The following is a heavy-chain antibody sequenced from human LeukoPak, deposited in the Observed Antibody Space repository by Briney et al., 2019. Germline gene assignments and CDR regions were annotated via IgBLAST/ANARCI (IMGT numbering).Heavy chain of an antibody. CDR2: INTKGAST. Sequence: GGSVRLSCEGSGFTFSSYAMHWVRQAPGKGLEWVSGINTKGASTYHAHSVKGRFTISRDNSKNTLYLQMGSLRPEDMAVYYCARDYCMKGACYKRFDNWGHGTLVTVSS. CDR3: ARDYCMKGACYKRFDN. J-gene: IGHJ4*03. V-gene: IGHV3-64*01. D-gene: IGHD2-8*01. CDR1: GFTFSSYA.